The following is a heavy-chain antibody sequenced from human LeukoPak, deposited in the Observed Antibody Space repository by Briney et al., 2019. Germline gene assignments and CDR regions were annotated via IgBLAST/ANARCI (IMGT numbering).Heavy chain of an antibody. Sequence: SETLSLTCTVSGGSISSYYWSWIRQPPGKGLEWIGYIYYSGSTNYNPSLKSRVTISVDTSKNQFSLKLSSVTAADTAVYYCARLAVVPAAMGTRRYYYYGMDVWGQGTTVTVSS. CDR3: ARLAVVPAAMGTRRYYYYGMDV. J-gene: IGHJ6*02. CDR2: IYYSGST. CDR1: GGSISSYY. D-gene: IGHD2-2*01. V-gene: IGHV4-59*01.